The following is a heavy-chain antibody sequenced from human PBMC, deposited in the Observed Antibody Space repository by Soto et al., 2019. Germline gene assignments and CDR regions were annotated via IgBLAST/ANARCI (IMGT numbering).Heavy chain of an antibody. J-gene: IGHJ5*02. CDR1: GYTFTSYG. CDR3: ATVLPPFDP. V-gene: IGHV1-18*01. Sequence: QVQLVQSGAEVKKPGASVKVSCKASGYTFTSYGISWVRQAPGQGLEWMGWINAYNGNTNYAQKLQGRVTMTTDTSTSTAHMALRSLRSADTAVYYCATVLPPFDPWGQGTLVTVSS. CDR2: INAYNGNT.